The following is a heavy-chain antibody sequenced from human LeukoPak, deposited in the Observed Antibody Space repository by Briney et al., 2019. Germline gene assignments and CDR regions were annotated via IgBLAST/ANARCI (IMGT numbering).Heavy chain of an antibody. Sequence: SETLSLTCAVYGGSFSGHYWSWIRQPPGKGLEWIGEINHSGSTNYNPSLKSRVTISVDTSKNQFSLKLSSVTAADTAVYYCARSRLRNWFDPWGQGTLVTVSS. CDR2: INHSGST. CDR1: GGSFSGHY. J-gene: IGHJ5*02. CDR3: ARSRLRNWFDP. V-gene: IGHV4-34*01.